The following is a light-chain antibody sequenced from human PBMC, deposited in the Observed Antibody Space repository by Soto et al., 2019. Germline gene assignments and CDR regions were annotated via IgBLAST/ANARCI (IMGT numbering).Light chain of an antibody. CDR2: KAS. V-gene: IGKV1-5*03. CDR1: QSISSW. CDR3: QQYNTYWT. J-gene: IGKJ1*01. Sequence: DIQMTQSPSTLSASVGDRVTITCRASQSISSWLAWYQQKPGKAPKVLIYKASSLESGVPLRFSGSGSGTEFTLTISSLQPDDFATYYCQQYNTYWTFGQGTKVEIK.